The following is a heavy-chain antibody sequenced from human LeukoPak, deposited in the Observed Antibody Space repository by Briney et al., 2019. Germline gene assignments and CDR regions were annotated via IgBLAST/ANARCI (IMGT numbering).Heavy chain of an antibody. CDR2: INPYNGDT. CDR3: VREDCSSPNCYPEDH. CDR1: GYTFTSHG. D-gene: IGHD2-2*01. J-gene: IGHJ4*02. V-gene: IGHV1-18*01. Sequence: ASVKVSCKASGYTFTSHGISWVRQAPGQGLEWMGWINPYNGDTKYAQNVQGRVTMSTDTSTSTVYLEFRSLRSDDTAVYYYVREDCSSPNCYPEDHWGQGTLVTVSS.